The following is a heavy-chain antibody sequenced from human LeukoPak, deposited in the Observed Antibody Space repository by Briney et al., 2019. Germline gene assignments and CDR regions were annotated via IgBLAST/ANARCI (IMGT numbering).Heavy chain of an antibody. D-gene: IGHD2-8*01. CDR2: ISSSSSYI. V-gene: IGHV3-21*01. J-gene: IGHJ5*02. CDR1: GFTFSSNS. Sequence: PGGSLRLSCAASGFTFSSNSMNWVRQAAGKGLEWVSSISSSSSYIYYADSVKGRFTIYIDNAKNSLYLQMNSLRAEDTAVYYCARGCEWRWFDPWRQGTLVSVSS. CDR3: ARGCEWRWFDP.